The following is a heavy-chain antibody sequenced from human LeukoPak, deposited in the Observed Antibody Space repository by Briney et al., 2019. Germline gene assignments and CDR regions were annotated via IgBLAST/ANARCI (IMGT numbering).Heavy chain of an antibody. CDR3: ARGSRLSYGSGSPCFDY. D-gene: IGHD3-10*01. J-gene: IGHJ4*02. CDR2: LYDSGST. V-gene: IGHV4-59*01. Sequence: KPSETLSLTCTVSGGSISSYYWGWIRQPPGKGLEWIGYLYDSGSTNYNPSLKSRVTISVDTSKNQFSLKLSSVTAADTAVYYCARGSRLSYGSGSPCFDYWGQGTLVTVSS. CDR1: GGSISSYY.